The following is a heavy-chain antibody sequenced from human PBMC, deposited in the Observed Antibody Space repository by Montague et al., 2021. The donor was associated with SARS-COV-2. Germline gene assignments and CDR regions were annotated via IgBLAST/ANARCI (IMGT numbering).Heavy chain of an antibody. J-gene: IGHJ4*02. D-gene: IGHD3-3*01. CDR1: GGSISSGGYY. V-gene: IGHV4-31*03. CDR3: GRASGKKTIFGVVISYFDY. Sequence: TLSLTCTVSGGSISSGGYYWSWIRQHPGKGLEWIGYIYYSGSTYYNPSVKSRVTISVDTSKNQFSLKLSSVTAADTAVYYCGRASGKKTIFGVVISYFDYWGQGTLVTVSS. CDR2: IYYSGST.